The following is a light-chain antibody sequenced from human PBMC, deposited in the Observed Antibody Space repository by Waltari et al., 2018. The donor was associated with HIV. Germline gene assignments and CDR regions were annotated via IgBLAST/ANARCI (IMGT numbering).Light chain of an antibody. V-gene: IGKV1-9*01. CDR3: QQLNSYRGFT. CDR2: AAS. Sequence: DIQLTQSPSFLSASVGDRVNITCRASQGISSYLAWYQQKPGKAPKLLIYAASTLQSGVPSRFSGSGSGTEFTLTISSLQPEDFATYYCQQLNSYRGFTFGPGTKVDIK. CDR1: QGISSY. J-gene: IGKJ3*01.